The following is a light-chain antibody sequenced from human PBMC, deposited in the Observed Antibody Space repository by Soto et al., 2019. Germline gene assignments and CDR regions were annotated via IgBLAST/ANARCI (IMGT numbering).Light chain of an antibody. CDR3: SSYAGSNNYVL. Sequence: QSVLTQPPSASGSPGQSVTISCTGTSSDVGGYNYVSWYRQHPGKAPELMIYEVSKRPSGVPDRFSGSKSGNTASLTVSGLQAEDEADYYCSSYAGSNNYVLFGGGTKLTVL. CDR2: EVS. V-gene: IGLV2-8*01. J-gene: IGLJ2*01. CDR1: SSDVGGYNY.